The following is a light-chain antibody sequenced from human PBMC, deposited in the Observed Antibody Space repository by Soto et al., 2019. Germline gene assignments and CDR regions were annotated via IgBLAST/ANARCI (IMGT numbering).Light chain of an antibody. J-gene: IGLJ1*01. CDR2: GNS. Sequence: QSVLTQPPSVSGAPGQRVTISCTGSSSNIGAGYDVHWYQQLPGTAPKLLIYGNSNRPSGVPDRFSGSKSGTSASQAITGLQAEDEADYYCQSYDSSLSGSDVFGTGTKLTVL. CDR3: QSYDSSLSGSDV. V-gene: IGLV1-40*01. CDR1: SSNIGAGYD.